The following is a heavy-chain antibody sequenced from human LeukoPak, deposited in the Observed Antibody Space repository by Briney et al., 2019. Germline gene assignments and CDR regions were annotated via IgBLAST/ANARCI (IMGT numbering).Heavy chain of an antibody. CDR3: AKRATHGGPGYFDL. J-gene: IGHJ2*01. CDR2: IGNGSSYT. CDR1: GFSFNAYA. Sequence: GGSLRLSCAASGFSFNAYAMSWVRQAPGEGLEWVSGIGNGSSYTYYADFVKGRFTISRDNSKYTLFLQMNSLRAEDTAIYYCAKRATHGGPGYFDLWGRGTLVTVSS. V-gene: IGHV3-23*03. D-gene: IGHD1-26*01.